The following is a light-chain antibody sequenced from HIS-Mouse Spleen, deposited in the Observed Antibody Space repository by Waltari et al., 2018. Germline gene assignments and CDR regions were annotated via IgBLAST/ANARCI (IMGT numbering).Light chain of an antibody. CDR1: VLANKY. Sequence: SYELTQPSSVSVSPGQPARTTCSGDVLANKYARWFQQKPGQAPVLVSYKDSERPSGIPERFSGSSSGTTVTLTISGAQVEDEADYYCYSAADNNRVFGGGTKLTVL. J-gene: IGLJ3*02. V-gene: IGLV3-27*01. CDR3: YSAADNNRV. CDR2: KDS.